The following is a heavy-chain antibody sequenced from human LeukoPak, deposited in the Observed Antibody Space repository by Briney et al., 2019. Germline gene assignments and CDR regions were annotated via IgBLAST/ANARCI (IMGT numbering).Heavy chain of an antibody. CDR1: GFTFTSSA. J-gene: IGHJ4*02. D-gene: IGHD5-12*01. CDR3: AAERGYSGYDDGDRYFDY. Sequence: SVKVSCKASGFTFTSSAVQWVRQARGQRLEWLGWIVVGGGNTNYAQKFQERVTITRDMSTSTAYMELSSLRSEDTAVYYCAAERGYSGYDDGDRYFDYWGQGTLVTVSS. V-gene: IGHV1-58*01. CDR2: IVVGGGNT.